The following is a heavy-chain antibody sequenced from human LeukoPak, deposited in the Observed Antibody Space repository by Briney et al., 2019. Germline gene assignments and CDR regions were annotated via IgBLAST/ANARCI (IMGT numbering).Heavy chain of an antibody. V-gene: IGHV3-21*01. D-gene: IGHD6-13*01. CDR3: ARGIAAAGTWLS. CDR2: ISSSSSSYI. J-gene: IGHJ4*02. Sequence: PGGSLRLSCAASGFTFSSYSMNWVRQAPGKGLEWVSSISSSSSSYIYYADSVKGRFTISRDNAKNSLYLQMNSLRAKDTAVYYCARGIAAAGTWLSWGQGTLVTVSS. CDR1: GFTFSSYS.